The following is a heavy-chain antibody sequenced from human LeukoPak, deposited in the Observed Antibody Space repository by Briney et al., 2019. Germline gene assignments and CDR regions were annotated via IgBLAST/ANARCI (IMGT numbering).Heavy chain of an antibody. CDR3: ARYYGVDIDY. J-gene: IGHJ4*02. D-gene: IGHD3-10*01. CDR1: GFTFSSYE. CDR2: ISSSGSTI. V-gene: IGHV3-48*03. Sequence: GGSLRLSCAASGFTFSSYEMNWVRQAPGKGLEWVSYISSSGSTIYYADSVKGRFTISRDNAKNSLCPQMNSLRAEDTAVYYCARYYGVDIDYWGQGTLVTVSS.